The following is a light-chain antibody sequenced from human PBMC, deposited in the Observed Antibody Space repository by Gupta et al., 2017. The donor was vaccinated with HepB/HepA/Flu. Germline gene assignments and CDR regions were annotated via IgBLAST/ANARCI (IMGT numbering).Light chain of an antibody. V-gene: IGLV2-11*01. Sequence: QSALTQPRSVSGSPGQSVTISCTGTSSDVGGYNYVSWYQQHPGKAPQLMMYDVSKRPSGVPDRFSGSKSGNTASLTISGLQAEDDSYYYCCEYAGSSWVFGGGTKLTVL. CDR3: CEYAGSSWV. CDR1: SSDVGGYNY. CDR2: DVS. J-gene: IGLJ3*02.